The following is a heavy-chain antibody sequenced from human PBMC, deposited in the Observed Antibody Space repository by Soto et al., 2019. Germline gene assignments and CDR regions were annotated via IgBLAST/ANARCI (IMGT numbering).Heavy chain of an antibody. CDR1: GYTFTIYG. J-gene: IGHJ4*02. D-gene: IGHD2-2*03. V-gene: IGHV1-18*01. CDR2: VSAYNGNT. CDR3: AREMPGYCSNSACLPGY. Sequence: ASVKVSCKASGYTFTIYGISWVRQAPGQGPEWMGWVSAYNGNTNYAQKLQGRVTMTRDTSTSTAYMELRSLRSDDTAMYYCAREMPGYCSNSACLPGYWGQGTLVTVSS.